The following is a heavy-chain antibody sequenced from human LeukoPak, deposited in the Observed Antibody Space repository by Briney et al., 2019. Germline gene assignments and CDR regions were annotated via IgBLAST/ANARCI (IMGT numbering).Heavy chain of an antibody. D-gene: IGHD3-22*01. CDR1: GFTFNNFV. V-gene: IGHV3-23*01. J-gene: IGHJ4*02. Sequence: GGFLRLSCAASGFTFNNFVMTWVRQAPGKGLEWVSGISGSGRSIYYTDSVKGRFTISRDNSKNTLYLQMTSLRAEDTAVYYCAKGGHYYDSFYYFDYWGQGTLVTVSS. CDR2: ISGSGRSI. CDR3: AKGGHYYDSFYYFDY.